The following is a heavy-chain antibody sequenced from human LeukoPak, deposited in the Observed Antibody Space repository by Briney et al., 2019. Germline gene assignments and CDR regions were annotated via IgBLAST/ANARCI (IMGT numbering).Heavy chain of an antibody. Sequence: GGSLRLSCAASGFTFSSFAMSWVRRAPGKGLEWVSSISGSGGATYYADSVKGRFTISRDNFENTLYLQINSLRAEDTAVFYCAKNYGSGTYYNYFVSWGQGTRLTVSS. D-gene: IGHD3-10*01. CDR1: GFTFSSFA. J-gene: IGHJ4*02. CDR3: AKNYGSGTYYNYFVS. V-gene: IGHV3-23*01. CDR2: ISGSGGAT.